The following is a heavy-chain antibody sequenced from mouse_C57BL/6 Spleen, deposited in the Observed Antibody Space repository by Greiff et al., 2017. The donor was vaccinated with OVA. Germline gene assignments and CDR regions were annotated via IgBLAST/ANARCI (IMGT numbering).Heavy chain of an antibody. CDR3: ARTITTVVADYYAMDY. CDR1: GFTFSDYG. J-gene: IGHJ4*01. Sequence: DVQLQESGGGLVKPGGSLKLSCAASGFTFSDYGMHWVRQAPETGLEWVAYISSGSSTIYYADTVKGRFTISRDNAKNTLFLQMTSLRSEDTAMYYCARTITTVVADYYAMDYWGQGTSVTVSS. D-gene: IGHD1-1*01. CDR2: ISSGSSTI. V-gene: IGHV5-17*01.